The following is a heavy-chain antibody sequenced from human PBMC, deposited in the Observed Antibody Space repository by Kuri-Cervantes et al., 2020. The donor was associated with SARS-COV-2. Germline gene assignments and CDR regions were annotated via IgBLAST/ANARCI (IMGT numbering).Heavy chain of an antibody. Sequence: ASVKVSCKASGYTFTGYYMHWVRQAPGQGLEWMGWINPNSGGTNHAQKFQGRVTMTRDKSISTAYMELSRLRSDDTAVYYCASFDFRVELRSFDYWGQGTLVTVSS. V-gene: IGHV1-2*02. CDR3: ASFDFRVELRSFDY. CDR1: GYTFTGYY. D-gene: IGHD1-7*01. J-gene: IGHJ4*02. CDR2: INPNSGGT.